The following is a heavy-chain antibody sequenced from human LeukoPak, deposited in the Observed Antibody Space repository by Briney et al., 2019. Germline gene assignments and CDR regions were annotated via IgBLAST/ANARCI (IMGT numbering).Heavy chain of an antibody. Sequence: GGSLRLSCAASGFTFSSYAMTWVRQAPGKGLEWVSTTINSGATTYYADSVKGRFTISRDNSKNTLDLQMNSLRAEDTAAYYCAKDIHGDYGGLDYWGQGTLVTVSS. CDR2: TINSGATT. V-gene: IGHV3-23*01. D-gene: IGHD4-17*01. CDR1: GFTFSSYA. J-gene: IGHJ4*02. CDR3: AKDIHGDYGGLDY.